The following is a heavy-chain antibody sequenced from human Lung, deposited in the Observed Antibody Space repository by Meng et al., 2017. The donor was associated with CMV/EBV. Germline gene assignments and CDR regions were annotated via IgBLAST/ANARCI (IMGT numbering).Heavy chain of an antibody. J-gene: IGHJ4*02. V-gene: IGHV4-30-4*01. CDR1: GYISRDGYY. CDR2: IYDSGRT. Sequence: GYISRDGYYWSWIRQPPGKGLEWIGSIYDSGRTYYNPSLKSRLTISVDTSKTQLSLKLSSVTAADTAIYYCARGVPAATPYYKYFDYWGPGTQVTVSS. D-gene: IGHD2-15*01. CDR3: ARGVPAATPYYKYFDY.